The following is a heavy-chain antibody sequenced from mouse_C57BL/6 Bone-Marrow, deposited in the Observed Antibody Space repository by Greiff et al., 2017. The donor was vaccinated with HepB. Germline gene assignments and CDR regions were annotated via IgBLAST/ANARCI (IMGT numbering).Heavy chain of an antibody. CDR2: IDPSDSYT. CDR3: ARRSDGSSYRDYAMDY. CDR1: GYTFTSYW. Sequence: VQLQQPGAELVMPGASVKLSCKASGYTFTSYWMHWVKQRPGQGLEWIGEIDPSDSYTNYNQKFKGKSTLTVDKSSSTAYMQLSSLTSEDSAVYYCARRSDGSSYRDYAMDYWGQGTSVTVSS. V-gene: IGHV1-69*01. J-gene: IGHJ4*01. D-gene: IGHD1-1*01.